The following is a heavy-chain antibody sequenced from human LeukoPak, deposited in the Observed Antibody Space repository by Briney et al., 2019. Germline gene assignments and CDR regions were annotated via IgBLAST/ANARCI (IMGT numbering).Heavy chain of an antibody. CDR2: IYPDDSDT. CDR3: ARRSKYYYASGSYYNVFDY. CDR1: GYSVSSYW. V-gene: IGHV5-51*01. J-gene: IGHJ4*02. D-gene: IGHD3-10*01. Sequence: GGSLQISCKGSGYSVSSYWIGWVRQLPGKGREWMGIIYPDDSDTRYSPSFQGQVTISADKSISTAYLQWSSLKASDTAMYYCARRSKYYYASGSYYNVFDYWGQGTLVTVSS.